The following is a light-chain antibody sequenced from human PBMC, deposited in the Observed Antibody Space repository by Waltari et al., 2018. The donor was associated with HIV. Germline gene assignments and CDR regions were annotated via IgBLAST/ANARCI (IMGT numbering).Light chain of an antibody. V-gene: IGLV2-23*01. J-gene: IGLJ2*01. CDR3: CSYAGSFVV. CDR2: EGS. Sequence: QSALTQPASVSGSPGQSITISCTGTSSDVGIYNLVSWYQQYPGKAPKLMIYEGSKRPSGGANRGSGAKSGNTASLTISGLQTEDEADYYCCSYAGSFVVFGGGTKLTVL. CDR1: SSDVGIYNL.